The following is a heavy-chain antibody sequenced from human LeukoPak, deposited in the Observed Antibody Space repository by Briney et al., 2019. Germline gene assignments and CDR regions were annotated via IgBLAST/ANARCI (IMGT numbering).Heavy chain of an antibody. CDR1: GGSFSGYY. CDR2: TNHGGST. D-gene: IGHD3-3*01. J-gene: IGHJ5*02. V-gene: IGHV4-34*01. Sequence: PSETLSLTCAVYGGSFSGYYWSWIRQPPGKGLEWIGETNHGGSTNYNTSLKSRVTISVDTSKNQFSLKLSSVTAADTAVYYCARGSRVLRFSNWFDPWGQGALVSVCS. CDR3: ARGSRVLRFSNWFDP.